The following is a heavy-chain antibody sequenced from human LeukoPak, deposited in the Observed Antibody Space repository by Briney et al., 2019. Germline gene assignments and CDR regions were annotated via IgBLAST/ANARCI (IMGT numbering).Heavy chain of an antibody. D-gene: IGHD2-15*01. V-gene: IGHV3-21*01. CDR2: MSSGGTYI. Sequence: GGSLRLSCTAPGFTFSNHAMTWVRQAPGKGLEWVSSMSSGGTYIYYADSVRGRFTISRDNAKNSLYLVMNSLRAEDTATYYSARDRPTGASRVFVVQWGQGTLVTVSS. J-gene: IGHJ4*02. CDR3: ARDRPTGASRVFVVQ. CDR1: GFTFSNHA.